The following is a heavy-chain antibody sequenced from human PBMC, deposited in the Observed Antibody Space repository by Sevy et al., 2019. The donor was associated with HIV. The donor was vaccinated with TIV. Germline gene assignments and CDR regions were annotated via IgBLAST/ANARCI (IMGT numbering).Heavy chain of an antibody. J-gene: IGHJ4*02. CDR3: ARPPPPPVLDTYYFDY. CDR1: GFTFSSYS. Sequence: GGYLRLSCAASGFTFSSYSMNWVRQAPGKGLEWVSYISSSSSYIYYADSVKGRFTISRDNAKNSLYLQMNSLRAEDTAVYYCARPPPPPVLDTYYFDYWGQGTLVLVSS. V-gene: IGHV3-21*01. CDR2: ISSSSSYI. D-gene: IGHD3-3*01.